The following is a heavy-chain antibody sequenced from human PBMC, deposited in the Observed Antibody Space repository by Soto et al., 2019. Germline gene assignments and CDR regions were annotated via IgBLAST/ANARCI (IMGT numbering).Heavy chain of an antibody. CDR2: ISFDGSIK. Sequence: AASELNFVDYGIHWVRQAPGKGLEWVALISFDGSIKYYADSVKGRFTISRDNSKNTLYLEMNSLRAEDTAVYYCAKETRLFDYWGQGTLVTVSS. V-gene: IGHV3-30*18. CDR3: AKETRLFDY. CDR1: ELNFVDYG. J-gene: IGHJ4*02.